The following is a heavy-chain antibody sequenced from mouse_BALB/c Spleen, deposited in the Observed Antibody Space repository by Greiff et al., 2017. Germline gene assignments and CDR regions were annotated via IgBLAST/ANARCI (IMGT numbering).Heavy chain of an antibody. CDR1: GFSLTSYG. J-gene: IGHJ1*01. D-gene: IGHD1-1*01. V-gene: IGHV2-9*02. CDR3: ARVHGSSYGYFDV. Sequence: VQRVESGPGLVAPSQSLSITCTVSGFSLTSYGVHWVRQPPGKGLEWLGVIWAGGSTNYNSALMSRLSISKDNSKSQVFLKMNSLQTDDTAMYYCARVHGSSYGYFDVWGAGTTVTVSS. CDR2: IWAGGST.